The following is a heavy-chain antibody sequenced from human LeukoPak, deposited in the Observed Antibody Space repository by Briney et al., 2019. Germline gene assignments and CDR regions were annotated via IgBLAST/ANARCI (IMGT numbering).Heavy chain of an antibody. J-gene: IGHJ4*02. Sequence: GSLRLSCAASGFTFSSYSMNWVRQAPGKGLEWVSYISSSSSTIYYADSVKGRFTISRDNAKNSLYLQMNSLRAEDTAVYYCAKEGHSSWQEIDYWGQGTLVTVSS. V-gene: IGHV3-48*01. CDR3: AKEGHSSWQEIDY. D-gene: IGHD6-13*01. CDR1: GFTFSSYS. CDR2: ISSSSSTI.